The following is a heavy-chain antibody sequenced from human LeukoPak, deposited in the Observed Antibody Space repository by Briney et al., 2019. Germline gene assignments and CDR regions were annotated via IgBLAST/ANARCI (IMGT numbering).Heavy chain of an antibody. CDR1: GFTFSSYA. CDR2: ILYDGSNK. Sequence: GGSLRLSCAASGFTFSSYAMHWVRQAPGKGLEWVAVILYDGSNKYYADSVKGRFTISRDNSKNTLYLQMNSLRAEDTAVYYCASLAGYSSGWYGAFDYWGRGTQVTVSS. V-gene: IGHV3-30*04. CDR3: ASLAGYSSGWYGAFDY. D-gene: IGHD6-19*01. J-gene: IGHJ4*02.